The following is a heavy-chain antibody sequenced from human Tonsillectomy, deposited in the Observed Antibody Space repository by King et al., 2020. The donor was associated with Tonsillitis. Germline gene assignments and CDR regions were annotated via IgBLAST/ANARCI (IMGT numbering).Heavy chain of an antibody. CDR3: AREALSGYQSIGSGNYFVY. V-gene: IGHV3-30*04. Sequence: VQLVQSGGGVVQPGRSLRLSCAASGFTFSSYAMHWVRQAPGKGLEWVAVISYDGSNKYYADSVKGRFTISRDNSKNTLYLQMNSLRAEDTAVYYCAREALSGYQSIGSGNYFVYWGQGTLVTVSS. D-gene: IGHD3-9*01. CDR1: GFTFSSYA. J-gene: IGHJ4*02. CDR2: ISYDGSNK.